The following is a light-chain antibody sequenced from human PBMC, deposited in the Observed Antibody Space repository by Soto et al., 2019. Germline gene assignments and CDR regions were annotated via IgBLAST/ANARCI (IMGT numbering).Light chain of an antibody. CDR2: GAS. Sequence: EIVLTQSPGTLSLSPGERATLSCKASQSVSSNFLAWYQRKPGQAPRLLIYGASYRATDIPYRFSGSGSGTDFTLTITRVEPGDFAVYYCRQYGTSPPTFGQGTKVEI. V-gene: IGKV3-20*01. J-gene: IGKJ1*01. CDR3: RQYGTSPPT. CDR1: QSVSSNF.